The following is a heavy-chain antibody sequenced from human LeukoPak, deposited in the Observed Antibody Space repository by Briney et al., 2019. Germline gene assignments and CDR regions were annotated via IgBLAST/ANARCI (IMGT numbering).Heavy chain of an antibody. CDR1: GGSLSGYY. Sequence: TTSETLSLTCSGSGGSLSGYYWSWIRQTPGKGLEWIGYIYSSGTTNYNRALQSRVTISLDTAKNQFSLSVTSVTAADTAMYFCARRISSWNVYIDKWGQGIQVTVSS. CDR3: ARRISSWNVYIDK. D-gene: IGHD1-1*01. J-gene: IGHJ4*02. V-gene: IGHV4-59*12. CDR2: IYSSGTT.